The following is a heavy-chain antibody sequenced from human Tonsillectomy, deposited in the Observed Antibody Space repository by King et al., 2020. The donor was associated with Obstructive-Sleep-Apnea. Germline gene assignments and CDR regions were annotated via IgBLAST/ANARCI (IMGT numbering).Heavy chain of an antibody. CDR3: AGGPVYSSNEGDYYCDS. CDR1: GFAFDTYA. J-gene: IGHJ4*02. V-gene: IGHV3-30*04. CDR2: ILYDGSNK. D-gene: IGHD6-13*01. Sequence: VQLVESGGGVVQPGASLRLSCAASGFAFDTYAMHWVRQAPGKGLEWVAVILYDGSNKYYADSVKGRFTISRDNSENTLFLQMNSLRAEDTGVYYCAGGPVYSSNEGDYYCDSWGQGTLVSVSS.